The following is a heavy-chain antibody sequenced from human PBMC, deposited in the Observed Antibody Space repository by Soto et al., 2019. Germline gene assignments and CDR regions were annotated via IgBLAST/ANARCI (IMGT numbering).Heavy chain of an antibody. CDR1: GFTFSDYF. V-gene: IGHV3-11*01. Sequence: QVQLVESGGGLVKPGGSLRLSCAVSGFTFSDYFMVWVRQAPGKGLEWVSYISSFGTTIYYADSVKGRFTVSRDNAKNSLFLQVNSLRAEDTAVYYCARVVYGDYGQYNWFDPWGQGTLVIVSS. CDR3: ARVVYGDYGQYNWFDP. CDR2: ISSFGTTI. J-gene: IGHJ5*02. D-gene: IGHD4-17*01.